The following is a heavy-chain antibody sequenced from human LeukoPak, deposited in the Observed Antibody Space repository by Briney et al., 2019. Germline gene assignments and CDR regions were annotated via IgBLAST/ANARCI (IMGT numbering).Heavy chain of an antibody. CDR2: IITIFGTA. J-gene: IGHJ4*02. CDR1: GGTFSSYA. D-gene: IGHD1-26*01. V-gene: IGHV1-69*13. Sequence: SVKVSCKASGGTFSSYAISWVRQAPGQGLEWMGGIITIFGTANYAQKFQGRVTITADESTSTAYMELSSLRSEDTAVYYCVLVGATSDLGYFDYWGQGTLVTVSS. CDR3: VLVGATSDLGYFDY.